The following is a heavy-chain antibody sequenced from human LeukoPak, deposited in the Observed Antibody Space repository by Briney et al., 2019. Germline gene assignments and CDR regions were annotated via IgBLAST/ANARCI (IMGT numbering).Heavy chain of an antibody. V-gene: IGHV3-7*01. D-gene: IGHD4-17*01. J-gene: IGHJ4*02. CDR1: GFTVSSNY. CDR2: IKQDGSEK. CDR3: ARDRRKAAYGEYDGVGY. Sequence: PGGSLRLSCAASGFTVSSNYMSWVRQAPGKGLEWVANIKQDGSEKYYVDSVKGRFTISRDNAKNSLYLQMNSLRAEDTAVYYCARDRRKAAYGEYDGVGYWGQGTLVTVSS.